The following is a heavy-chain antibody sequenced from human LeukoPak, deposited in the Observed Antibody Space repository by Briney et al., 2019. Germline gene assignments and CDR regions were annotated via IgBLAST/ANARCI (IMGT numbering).Heavy chain of an antibody. Sequence: PGGSLRLSCAPSGFSFSSFGMSCVRQAPGKGLEWVSGISGSDGSTDYADSVKGRFTISRDNSKNTLDLQMNSRRAEDTAIYYCAKFYRATRGACDSLGQGTLVTVSS. V-gene: IGHV3-23*01. CDR1: GFSFSSFG. D-gene: IGHD2-21*02. J-gene: IGHJ4*02. CDR3: AKFYRATRGACDS. CDR2: ISGSDGST.